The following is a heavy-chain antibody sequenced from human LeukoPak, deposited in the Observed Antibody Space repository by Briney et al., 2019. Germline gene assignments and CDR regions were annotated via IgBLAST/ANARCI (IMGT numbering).Heavy chain of an antibody. CDR1: GFTVSNNY. CDR2: IYSGGNT. Sequence: HPGGSLRLSCAASGFTVSNNYMNWVRQAPGKGLEWVSVIYSGGNTYYADSVKGRFTISRDSSKNTLYLQMNSLRAEDTAVYYCARATLYGDSPDYWGQGTLVTVSS. CDR3: ARATLYGDSPDY. V-gene: IGHV3-53*01. J-gene: IGHJ4*02. D-gene: IGHD4-17*01.